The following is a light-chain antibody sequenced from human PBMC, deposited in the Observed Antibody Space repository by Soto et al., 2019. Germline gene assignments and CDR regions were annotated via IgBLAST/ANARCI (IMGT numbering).Light chain of an antibody. V-gene: IGLV1-44*01. CDR1: DSNIGSNT. CDR2: SNS. Sequence: QSVLTQPPSASGTPGQRVTISCSGSDSNIGSNTVNWYQQVPGTPPKLLIYSNSQRPSGVPYRFSGSTSGTSASLAISGLQSEDEADYYCAAWDDSLNGRAVFGGGTKVTVL. J-gene: IGLJ3*02. CDR3: AAWDDSLNGRAV.